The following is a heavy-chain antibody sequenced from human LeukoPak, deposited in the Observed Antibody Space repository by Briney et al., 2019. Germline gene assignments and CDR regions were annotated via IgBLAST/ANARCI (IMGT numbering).Heavy chain of an antibody. CDR2: IRYDGSKK. CDR3: AKDSGPTLLYPAFDY. D-gene: IGHD2-2*02. V-gene: IGHV3-30*02. J-gene: IGHJ4*02. Sequence: PGGSLRLSCAASGFTFSTYGIHWVRQAPGKGLEGVTFIRYDGSKKYYADSVKGRFTISRDNSKNTLYLQMNSLKAEDTAVYYCAKDSGPTLLYPAFDYWGQGTLVTVSS. CDR1: GFTFSTYG.